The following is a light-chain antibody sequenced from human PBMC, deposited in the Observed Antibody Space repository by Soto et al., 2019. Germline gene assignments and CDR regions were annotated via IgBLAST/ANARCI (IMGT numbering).Light chain of an antibody. Sequence: EIVMTHSPATLSVSPGEIATLSFSSSQSVSSNLAWYQQKPGQAPRLLIYGASSRATGIPDRFSGSGSGTDFTLTIRRLEPEDFAVYYCQQYGSSYPWKFGQGTKVDIK. CDR1: QSVSSN. CDR3: QQYGSSYPWK. CDR2: GAS. V-gene: IGKV3-20*01. J-gene: IGKJ1*01.